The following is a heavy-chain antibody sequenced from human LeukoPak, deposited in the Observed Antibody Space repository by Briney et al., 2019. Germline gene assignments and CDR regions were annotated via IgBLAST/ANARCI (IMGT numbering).Heavy chain of an antibody. D-gene: IGHD1-26*01. CDR2: ISAGGTTT. Sequence: RGSLRLSCAASGFTFSSYSMTWVRQAPGKGLEWISVISAGGTTTFYADSVKGRFTISRDNSKDTLYLQMNSLRAEDTAVYYCAKKLYSGSNPVDYWGQGTLVTVSS. CDR3: AKKLYSGSNPVDY. V-gene: IGHV3-23*01. CDR1: GFTFSSYS. J-gene: IGHJ4*02.